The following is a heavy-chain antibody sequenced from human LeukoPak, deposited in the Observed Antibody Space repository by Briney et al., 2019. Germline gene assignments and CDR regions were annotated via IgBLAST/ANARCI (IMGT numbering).Heavy chain of an antibody. V-gene: IGHV1-2*02. CDR3: ARTDGSGSYYNIRYNWFDP. D-gene: IGHD3-10*01. CDR1: GYTFTGYY. CDR2: INPNSGGT. J-gene: IGHJ5*02. Sequence: ASVKVSCKASGYTFTGYYMHWVRQAPGQGLEWMGWINPNSGGTNYAQKFQGRVTMTRDTSTSTVYMELSSLRSEDTAVYYCARTDGSGSYYNIRYNWFDPWGQGTLVTVSS.